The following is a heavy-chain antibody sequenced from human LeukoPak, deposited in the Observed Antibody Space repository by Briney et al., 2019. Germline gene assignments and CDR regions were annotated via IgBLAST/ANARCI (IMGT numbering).Heavy chain of an antibody. Sequence: GGSLRLSCAASGFTVSSNYMSWVRQAPGKGLEWVSVIYSGGSTYYADSVKGRFTISRDNSKITLYIQMNSLRAEDTAVYYCAGGYDSSGYYFGGSDYWGQGTLVTVSS. CDR1: GFTVSSNY. J-gene: IGHJ4*02. CDR3: AGGYDSSGYYFGGSDY. CDR2: IYSGGST. D-gene: IGHD3-22*01. V-gene: IGHV3-66*01.